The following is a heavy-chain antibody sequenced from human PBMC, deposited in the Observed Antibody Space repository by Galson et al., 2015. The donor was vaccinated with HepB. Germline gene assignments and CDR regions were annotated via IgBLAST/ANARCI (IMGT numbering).Heavy chain of an antibody. J-gene: IGHJ6*02. D-gene: IGHD5-18*01. CDR2: ISSSSSYI. V-gene: IGHV3-21*01. CDR1: GFTFSSYS. CDR3: ARDPYSYGFQSLFYYYYYGMDV. Sequence: SLRLSCAASGFTFSSYSMNWVRQAPGKGLEWVSSISSSSSYIYYADSVKGRFTISRDNAKNSLYLQMNSLRAEDTAVYYCARDPYSYGFQSLFYYYYYGMDVWGQGTTVTVSS.